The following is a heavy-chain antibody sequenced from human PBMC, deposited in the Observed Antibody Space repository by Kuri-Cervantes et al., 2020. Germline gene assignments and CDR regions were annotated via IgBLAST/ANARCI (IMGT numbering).Heavy chain of an antibody. V-gene: IGHV1-8*02. Sequence: ASVKVSCKASGYTFTSYDINWVRQATGQGLEWMGWMNPNSGNTDYAQKLQGRVTMTTDTSTSTAYMELRSLRSDDTAVYYCARDGTVAGTSTLDYYMDVWGKGTTVTVSS. J-gene: IGHJ6*03. CDR3: ARDGTVAGTSTLDYYMDV. D-gene: IGHD6-19*01. CDR1: GYTFTSYD. CDR2: MNPNSGNT.